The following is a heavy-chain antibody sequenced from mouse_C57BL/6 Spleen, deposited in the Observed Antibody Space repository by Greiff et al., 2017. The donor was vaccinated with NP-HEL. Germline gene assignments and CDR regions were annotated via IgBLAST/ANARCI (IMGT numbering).Heavy chain of an antibody. V-gene: IGHV1-64*01. J-gene: IGHJ4*01. CDR1: GYTFTSYW. CDR3: ARRGDGYYYYAMDY. Sequence: QVHVKQPGAELVKPGASVKLSCKASGYTFTSYWMHWVKPRPGQGLEWIGMIHPNSGSTNYNEKFKSKATMTVDKSSSTSYMQISSLTSEDSAVYYCARRGDGYYYYAMDYWGPGTSVTVSS. D-gene: IGHD2-3*01. CDR2: IHPNSGST.